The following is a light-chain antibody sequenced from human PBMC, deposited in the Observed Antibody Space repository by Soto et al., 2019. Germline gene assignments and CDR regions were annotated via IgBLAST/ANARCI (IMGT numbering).Light chain of an antibody. J-gene: IGLJ1*01. CDR2: EGS. Sequence: QSALTQPASVSGSPGQSITISCTGTSSDVGSYNLVSWYQQHPGKAPKLMIYEGSKRPSGVSNRFSGSKSGNAASLTISGLQAEDEDDYYCCSYAGGGSFYVFGTGTKLTVL. V-gene: IGLV2-23*03. CDR1: SSDVGSYNL. CDR3: CSYAGGGSFYV.